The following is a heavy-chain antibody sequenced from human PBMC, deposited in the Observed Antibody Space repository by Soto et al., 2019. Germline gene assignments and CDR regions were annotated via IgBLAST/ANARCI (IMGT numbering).Heavy chain of an antibody. J-gene: IGHJ6*02. D-gene: IGHD5-12*01. V-gene: IGHV1-69*01. CDR2: IIPIIGSP. Sequence: QVQLVQSGAEVKKPGSSVKVSCRASGGTFSNYAISWVRQAPGQGLEWMGAIIPIIGSPNYAQRFQGRVTITADDSTSTAFMALSSLRSEDTAVHYCASSIVATLGASIFYFYGMEVCGQGTTVTVSS. CDR3: ASSIVATLGASIFYFYGMEV. CDR1: GGTFSNYA.